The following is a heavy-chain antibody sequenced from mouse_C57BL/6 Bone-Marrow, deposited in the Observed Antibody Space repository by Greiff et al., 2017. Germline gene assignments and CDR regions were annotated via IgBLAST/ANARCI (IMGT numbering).Heavy chain of an antibody. V-gene: IGHV1-76*01. CDR1: GYTFTDYY. D-gene: IGHD1-1*01. CDR2: IHPGSGNT. Sequence: VQLQQPGAELVRPGASVKLSCKASGYTFTDYYINWVKQRPGQGLEWIGRIHPGSGNTNYNEKFKGKATLTAEKSSSTAYMQLSSLTSEDSAVXFCARASYYDLDYWGTGTTVTVSS. CDR3: ARASYYDLDY. J-gene: IGHJ2*01.